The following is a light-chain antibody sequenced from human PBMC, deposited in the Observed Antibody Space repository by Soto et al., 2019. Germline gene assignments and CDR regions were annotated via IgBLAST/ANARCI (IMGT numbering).Light chain of an antibody. CDR1: QDISNY. CDR2: KAS. Sequence: DIQMTQSPSSLPASVGDRVTITCQASQDISNYLNWYQQKPGKAPNLLIHKASHLESGVPSRFSGSGSGTEFTLTISSLQPGDFATYYCQHYNTYPWTFGQGTKVDI. CDR3: QHYNTYPWT. V-gene: IGKV1-5*03. J-gene: IGKJ1*01.